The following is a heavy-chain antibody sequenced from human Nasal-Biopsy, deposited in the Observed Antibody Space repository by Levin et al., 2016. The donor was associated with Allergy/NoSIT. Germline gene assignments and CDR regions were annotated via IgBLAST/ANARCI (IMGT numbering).Heavy chain of an antibody. Sequence: SGPTLVKPKETLTLTCTVSGFSLRNPRVGVSWIRQPPGKALEWLAHIFSIDEISYSTSLKSRLTIAEDTSKSQVVLTMTDMDPVDTGTYFCARVRYYYDTGDFHPPDFWGQGTLITVSS. CDR3: ARVRYYYDTGDFHPPDF. J-gene: IGHJ4*02. V-gene: IGHV2-26*01. CDR1: GFSLRNPRVG. D-gene: IGHD3-22*01. CDR2: IFSIDEI.